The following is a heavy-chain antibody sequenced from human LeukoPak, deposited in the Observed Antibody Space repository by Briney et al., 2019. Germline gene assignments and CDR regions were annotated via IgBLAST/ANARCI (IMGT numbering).Heavy chain of an antibody. CDR2: ISSSDTYI. J-gene: IGHJ4*02. Sequence: GGSLRLSCAASGFTFSSYSMNWVRQAPGKGLEWVSSISSSDTYIYHADSVKGRFTISRDNAKNSLYLQMNSLRVKDTAVYYCARDGEYPLVFDYWGQGTLVTVSS. V-gene: IGHV3-21*01. CDR1: GFTFSSYS. D-gene: IGHD2-2*01. CDR3: ARDGEYPLVFDY.